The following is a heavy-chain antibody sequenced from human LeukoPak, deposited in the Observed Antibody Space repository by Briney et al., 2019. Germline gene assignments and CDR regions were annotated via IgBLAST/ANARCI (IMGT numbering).Heavy chain of an antibody. V-gene: IGHV4-39*07. D-gene: IGHD6-19*01. CDR2: GDYSGGT. J-gene: IGHJ4*02. CDR1: GGSISSVEDY. Sequence: PSETLSLTCTVSGGSISSVEDYWAWIRQPPGKGLEWIASGDYSGGTYYNPSLESRVTISADMSKNQISLKLSFVTAADTAVYYCAREDGEEYSSGWYKRNYFDNWGQGTRVTVSS. CDR3: AREDGEEYSSGWYKRNYFDN.